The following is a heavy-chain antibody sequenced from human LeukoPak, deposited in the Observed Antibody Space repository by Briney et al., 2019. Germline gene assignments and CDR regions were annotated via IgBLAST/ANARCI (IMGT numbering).Heavy chain of an antibody. CDR2: ISGSGGST. V-gene: IGHV3-23*01. Sequence: GGSLRLSCAAAGFTFSSYAMSWVRQAPGKGLEWVSAISGSGGSTYYADSVKGRFTISRDTSKNTMYLQMNSLRAEDTAVYYCANTPIAVAGTGVYYYYGMDVWGQGTTVTVSS. J-gene: IGHJ6*02. CDR1: GFTFSSYA. CDR3: ANTPIAVAGTGVYYYYGMDV. D-gene: IGHD6-19*01.